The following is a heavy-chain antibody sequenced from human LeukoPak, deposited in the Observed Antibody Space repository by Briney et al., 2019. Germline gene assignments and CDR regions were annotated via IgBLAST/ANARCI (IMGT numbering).Heavy chain of an antibody. CDR1: GYTFTGYW. V-gene: IGHV5-51*01. Sequence: GESLKISCKGSGYTFTGYWIGWVRQMPGKGLEWMAFIYPGDSETRYSPSFQGQVTISVDKSINTAYLQWSSLKASDTATYYCARHAVYGDYAASRTFYFDYWGQGTLVTVSS. D-gene: IGHD4-17*01. CDR2: IYPGDSET. J-gene: IGHJ4*02. CDR3: ARHAVYGDYAASRTFYFDY.